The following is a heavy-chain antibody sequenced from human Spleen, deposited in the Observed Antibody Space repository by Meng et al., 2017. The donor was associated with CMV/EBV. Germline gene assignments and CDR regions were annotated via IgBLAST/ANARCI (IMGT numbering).Heavy chain of an antibody. V-gene: IGHV3-74*01. Sequence: CAASGFTFSSYWMHWVRQAPGKGLVWVSRINSDGSSTSYADSVKGRFTISRDNAKNTLYLQMNSLRAEDTAVYYCARGAGYPNWFDSWGQGTLVTVSS. D-gene: IGHD2-15*01. J-gene: IGHJ5*01. CDR2: INSDGSST. CDR1: GFTFSSYW. CDR3: ARGAGYPNWFDS.